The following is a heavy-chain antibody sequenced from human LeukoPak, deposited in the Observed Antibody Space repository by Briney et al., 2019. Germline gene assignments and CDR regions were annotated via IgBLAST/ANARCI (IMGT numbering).Heavy chain of an antibody. CDR3: ARVGDFGYSYGGYYYMDV. Sequence: GGSLRLSCAASGFTFSSYDMHWVRQATGKGLEWVSTIGTAGDTYYPGSVKGRFTISRENAKNSLYLQMNSLRAGDTAVYYCARVGDFGYSYGGYYYMDVWGNGTTVTVSS. D-gene: IGHD5-18*01. CDR2: IGTAGDT. J-gene: IGHJ6*03. V-gene: IGHV3-13*01. CDR1: GFTFSSYD.